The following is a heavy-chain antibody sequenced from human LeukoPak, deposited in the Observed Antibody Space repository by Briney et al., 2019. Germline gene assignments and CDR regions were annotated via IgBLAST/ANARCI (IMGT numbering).Heavy chain of an antibody. CDR3: VRAKISAAGVWLFDP. CDR1: GGSISSHY. V-gene: IGHV4-59*11. CDR2: MYYSGSTNS. D-gene: IGHD6-13*01. Sequence: SETLSLTCTVSGGSISSHYWTWIRQPPGKGLEWIGYMYYSGSTNSNYNPSLESRVTMSLGTSKNQFSLKLSSVTAADTAVYYCVRAKISAAGVWLFDPWGQGTLITVSS. J-gene: IGHJ5*02.